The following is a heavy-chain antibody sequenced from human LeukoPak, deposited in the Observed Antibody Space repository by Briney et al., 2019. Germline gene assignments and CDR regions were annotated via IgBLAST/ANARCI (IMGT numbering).Heavy chain of an antibody. V-gene: IGHV3-21*01. CDR3: ARERFHGSGAPKFDY. CDR1: GFPFTSYS. J-gene: IGHJ4*02. Sequence: GGSLRLSCAASGFPFTSYSMHWVRQAPGKGLELVSSISISTTSIYYADSVKGRFTISRDNTKNSLYLQMNSLRVEDTAVYYCARERFHGSGAPKFDYWGQGTLVTVSS. CDR2: ISISTTSI. D-gene: IGHD3-10*01.